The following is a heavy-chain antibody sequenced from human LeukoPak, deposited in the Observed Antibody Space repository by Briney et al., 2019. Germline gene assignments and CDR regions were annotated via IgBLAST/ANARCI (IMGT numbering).Heavy chain of an antibody. CDR2: INHSGSP. Sequence: SETLSLTCAVYGGPFSGYYWTWIRQPPGKGLEWIGEINHSGSPNYNPSLKSRVTISVDTSKNQFSLKLSSVTAADTAVYYCARKQGGQLVNTRRWFDPWGQGTLVTVSS. D-gene: IGHD6-13*01. V-gene: IGHV4-34*01. J-gene: IGHJ5*02. CDR1: GGPFSGYY. CDR3: ARKQGGQLVNTRRWFDP.